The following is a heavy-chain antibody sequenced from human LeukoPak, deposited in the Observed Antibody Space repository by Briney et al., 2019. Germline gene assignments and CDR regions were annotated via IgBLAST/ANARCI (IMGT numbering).Heavy chain of an antibody. Sequence: SETLSLTCTASGGSISSGGYYWSWIRQHPGKGLEWIAYIYYSGSTYYNPSLKSRVTISVDTSKNQFSLRLSSVTAADTAVYYCARGEPYYFDYWGQGTLVTASS. CDR2: IYYSGST. V-gene: IGHV4-31*03. D-gene: IGHD1-26*01. CDR3: ARGEPYYFDY. J-gene: IGHJ4*02. CDR1: GGSISSGGYY.